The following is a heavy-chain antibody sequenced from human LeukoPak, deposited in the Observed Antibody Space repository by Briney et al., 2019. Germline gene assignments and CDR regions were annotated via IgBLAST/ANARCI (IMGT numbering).Heavy chain of an antibody. J-gene: IGHJ6*02. CDR1: GYTFTSYY. CDR3: ARAQHTVAGKAYYGMDV. D-gene: IGHD6-19*01. Sequence: GASVKVSCKASGYTFTSYYMHWVRQAPGQGLEWMGIINPSGGSTSYAQKFQGRVTITRDTSASTAYMELSSLRSEDTAVYYCARAQHTVAGKAYYGMDVWGQGTTVTVSS. V-gene: IGHV1-46*01. CDR2: INPSGGST.